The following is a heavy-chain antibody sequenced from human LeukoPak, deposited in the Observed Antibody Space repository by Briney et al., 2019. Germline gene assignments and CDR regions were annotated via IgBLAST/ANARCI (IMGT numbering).Heavy chain of an antibody. D-gene: IGHD5-18*01. CDR3: ARDAEDTAMASWP. CDR2: IIPIFGTA. V-gene: IGHV1-69*01. J-gene: IGHJ5*02. Sequence: SSVKVSCKASGGTFSSYAISWVRQAPGQGLGWMGGIIPIFGTANYAQKFQGRVTITADESTSTAYMELSSLRSEDTAVYYCARDAEDTAMASWPWGQGTLVTVSS. CDR1: GGTFSSYA.